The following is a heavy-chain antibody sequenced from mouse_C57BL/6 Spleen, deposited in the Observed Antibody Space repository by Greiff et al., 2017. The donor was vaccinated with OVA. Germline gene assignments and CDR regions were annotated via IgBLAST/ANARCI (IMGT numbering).Heavy chain of an antibody. CDR2: IDPSDSET. CDR1: GYTFTSYW. D-gene: IGHD2-1*01. V-gene: IGHV1-52*01. J-gene: IGHJ2*01. CDR3: ARYGNYSSFDY. Sequence: VQLQQPGAELVRPGSSVKLSCKASGYTFTSYWMHWVKQRPIQGLEWIGNIDPSDSETHYNQKFKDKATLTVDKSSSTAYMQLSSLTSEDSAVYYCARYGNYSSFDYWGQGTTLTVSS.